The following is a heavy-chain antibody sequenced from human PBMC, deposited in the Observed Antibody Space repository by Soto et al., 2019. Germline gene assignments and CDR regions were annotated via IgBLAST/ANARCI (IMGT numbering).Heavy chain of an antibody. CDR1: GFTFSSYG. Sequence: HPGGSLRLSCAASGFTFSSYGMHWVRQAPGKGLEWVAVISYDGSNKYYADSVKGRFTISRDNSKNTLYLQMNSLRAEDTAVYYCAKDLVGATDYWGQGTLVTVSS. CDR3: AKDLVGATDY. J-gene: IGHJ4*02. D-gene: IGHD1-26*01. V-gene: IGHV3-30*18. CDR2: ISYDGSNK.